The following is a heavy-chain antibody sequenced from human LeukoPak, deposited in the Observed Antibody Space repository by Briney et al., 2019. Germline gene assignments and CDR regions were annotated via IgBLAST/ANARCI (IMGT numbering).Heavy chain of an antibody. CDR2: ISYDGSNK. V-gene: IGHV3-30*03. CDR1: GFTFSSYG. D-gene: IGHD6-13*01. Sequence: QTGGSLRLSCAASGFTFSSYGMHWVRQAPGKGLEWVAVISYDGSNKYYADSVKGRFTISRDNSKNTLYLQMNSLRAEDTAVYYCAATPSSSWYLAFDIWGQGTMVTVSS. J-gene: IGHJ3*02. CDR3: AATPSSSWYLAFDI.